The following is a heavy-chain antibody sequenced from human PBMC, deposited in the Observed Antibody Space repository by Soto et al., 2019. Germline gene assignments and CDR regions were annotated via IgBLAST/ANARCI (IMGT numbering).Heavy chain of an antibody. Sequence: SETLSLTCTVSDDSVISSRYYWGWIRQPPGKGLEWIGSISYSGITSYNPSLKSRVTISVDTSKNQFSLKLTSVTAADTAVYYCARLRDGYNRDLDFWGQGTLVTVSS. V-gene: IGHV4-39*01. CDR1: DDSVISSRYY. CDR3: ARLRDGYNRDLDF. J-gene: IGHJ4*02. CDR2: ISYSGIT. D-gene: IGHD1-1*01.